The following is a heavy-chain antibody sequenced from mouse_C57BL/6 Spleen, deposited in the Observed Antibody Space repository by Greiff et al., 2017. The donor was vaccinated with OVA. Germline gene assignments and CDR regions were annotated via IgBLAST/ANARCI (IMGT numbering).Heavy chain of an antibody. Sequence: QVQLQQPGAELVRPGSSVKLSCKASGYTFTSYWMDWVKQRPGQGLEWIGNIYPSDSETHYNQKFKDKATLTVDKSSSTAYMQLSSLTSEDSAVYYCARGETVVYFDYWGQGTTLTVSS. D-gene: IGHD1-1*01. CDR2: IYPSDSET. J-gene: IGHJ2*01. CDR1: GYTFTSYW. V-gene: IGHV1-61*01. CDR3: ARGETVVYFDY.